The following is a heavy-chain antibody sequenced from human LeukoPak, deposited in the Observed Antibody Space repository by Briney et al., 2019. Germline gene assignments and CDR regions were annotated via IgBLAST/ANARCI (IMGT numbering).Heavy chain of an antibody. CDR2: LSSISSTI. Sequence: GGSLRLSCAASGFTYSSYSMNGVRQARGKGLEWVSDLSSISSTIDYTDSVKGRFTISRDNAKNTLYLQMNSQRAEDTAVYQCARIQRGLGFGESPDYWGEGTLVTVSS. J-gene: IGHJ4*02. CDR3: ARIQRGLGFGESPDY. D-gene: IGHD3-10*01. CDR1: GFTYSSYS. V-gene: IGHV3-48*01.